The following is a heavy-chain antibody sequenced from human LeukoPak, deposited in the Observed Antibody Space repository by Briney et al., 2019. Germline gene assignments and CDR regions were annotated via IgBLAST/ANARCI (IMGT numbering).Heavy chain of an antibody. CDR3: AHEYYDSSGYYSN. CDR2: ISYDGGNK. CDR1: GFTFSSYG. Sequence: GGSLRLSCAASGFTFSSYGMHWVRQAPGKGLEWVAVISYDGGNKYYADSVKGRFTISRDNSKNTLYLQMNSLRAEDTAVYYCAHEYYDSSGYYSNWGQGTLVTVSS. J-gene: IGHJ4*02. V-gene: IGHV3-30*18. D-gene: IGHD3-22*01.